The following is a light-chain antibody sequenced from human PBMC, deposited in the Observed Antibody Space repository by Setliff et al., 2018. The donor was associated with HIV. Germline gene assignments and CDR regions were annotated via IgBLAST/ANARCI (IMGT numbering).Light chain of an antibody. CDR3: SSYAANIVI. CDR2: EGR. J-gene: IGLJ2*01. CDR1: SSDVGSYNL. Sequence: SVLTQPASVSGSPGQSITISCTGSSSDVGSYNLVSWYQQHPGKAPKLIIYEGRKRPSGVSNRFSGSKSGNTASLTISGLQAEDGADYYCSSYAANIVIFGGGTKVTV. V-gene: IGLV2-23*01.